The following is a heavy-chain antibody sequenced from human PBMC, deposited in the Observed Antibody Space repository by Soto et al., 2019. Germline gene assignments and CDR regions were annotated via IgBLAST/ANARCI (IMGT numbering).Heavy chain of an antibody. Sequence: EVQLLESGGGLVQPGGSLRLSCAASGFTFSSYAMSWVRQAPGKGLEWVSAISGSGGSTYYADSVKGRFTISRDNSKKTLYLQMNSLRAEEPAVDYWAVGGGGIDYWGQGTLVTVSS. J-gene: IGHJ4*02. CDR2: ISGSGGST. CDR1: GFTFSSYA. V-gene: IGHV3-23*01. D-gene: IGHD3-16*01. CDR3: AVGGGGIDY.